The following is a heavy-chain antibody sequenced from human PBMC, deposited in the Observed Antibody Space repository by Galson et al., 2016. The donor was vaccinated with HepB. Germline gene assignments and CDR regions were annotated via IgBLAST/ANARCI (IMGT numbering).Heavy chain of an antibody. CDR1: GYTLTSSY. D-gene: IGHD6-25*01. J-gene: IGHJ3*02. CDR3: ATSTGYRSGWGAFDI. Sequence: SVKVSCKASGYTLTSSYMHWVRQAPGQGLEWMGIINPSGGRTRYAQEFKGWVTMTRDTSISTAYMELTSLTSDATAIYYCATSTGYRSGWGAFDIWGQGTMITVSS. CDR2: INPSGGRT. V-gene: IGHV1-46*01.